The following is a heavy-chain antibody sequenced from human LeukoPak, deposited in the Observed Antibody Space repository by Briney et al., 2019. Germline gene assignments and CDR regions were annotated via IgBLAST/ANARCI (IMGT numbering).Heavy chain of an antibody. CDR3: ARAQTVRYFDWLLYCQPVDY. CDR2: IGSSGSTI. J-gene: IGHJ4*02. Sequence: GGSLRLSCAASGFTFSSYEMNWVRQAPGKGLEWVSYIGSSGSTIYYADSVKGRFTISRDNAKNSLYLQMNSLRAEDTAVYYCARAQTVRYFDWLLYCQPVDYWGQGTLVTVSS. D-gene: IGHD3-9*01. V-gene: IGHV3-48*03. CDR1: GFTFSSYE.